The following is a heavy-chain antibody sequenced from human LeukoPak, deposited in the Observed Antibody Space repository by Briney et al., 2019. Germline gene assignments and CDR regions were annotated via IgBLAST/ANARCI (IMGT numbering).Heavy chain of an antibody. CDR1: GGTFSSYA. CDR2: IIPIFGTA. Sequence: ASVNVSCKASGGTFSSYAISWVRPAPGQGLEWMGGIIPIFGTANYAQKFQGRVTITADKSTSTAYMELRSLRSEDTAVYYCASITGAAGINWFDPWGQGTLVTVSS. V-gene: IGHV1-69*06. J-gene: IGHJ5*02. CDR3: ASITGAAGINWFDP. D-gene: IGHD6-13*01.